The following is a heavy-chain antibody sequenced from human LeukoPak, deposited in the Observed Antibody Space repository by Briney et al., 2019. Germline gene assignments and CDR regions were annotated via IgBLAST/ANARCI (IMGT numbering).Heavy chain of an antibody. CDR1: GFTFGSYG. Sequence: GGSLRLSCAASGFTFGSYGMSWVRQAPGKGLEWVSSISASGDSTYHADSVKGRFTISRDSSKNTLYLQMDSLRAEDTAVYHCAKGRYSGTTYYFDYWGQGTLVTVSS. J-gene: IGHJ4*02. CDR3: AKGRYSGTTYYFDY. D-gene: IGHD5-12*01. CDR2: ISASGDST. V-gene: IGHV3-23*01.